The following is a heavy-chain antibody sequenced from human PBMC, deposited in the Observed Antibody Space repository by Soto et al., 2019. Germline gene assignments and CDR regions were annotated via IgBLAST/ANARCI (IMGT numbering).Heavy chain of an antibody. CDR2: IDSSGEK. CDR3: ARRHLAVAVSPWFDP. V-gene: IGHV2-26*01. D-gene: IGHD6-19*01. J-gene: IGHJ5*02. CDR1: GLSITDSEMG. Sequence: QVTLKESGPVLVKPTETLTLRCTVSGLSITDSEMGVSWIRQPPVQPLEWLAHIDSSGEKSYRTFLKSRLAISKDTSKSQIVLTMTNMDPADTATYYCARRHLAVAVSPWFDPWGQGIPFTVSS.